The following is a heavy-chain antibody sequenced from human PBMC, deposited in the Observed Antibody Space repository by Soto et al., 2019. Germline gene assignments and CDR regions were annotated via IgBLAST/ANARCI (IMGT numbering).Heavy chain of an antibody. D-gene: IGHD7-27*01. CDR2: ISSSSSTI. Sequence: GGSLRLSCAASGFTFSSYSMNWVRQAPGKGLEWVSYISSSSSTIYYADSVKGRFTISRDNAKNSLHLQMNSLRDEDTAVYYCATELGTEAFDIWGQGTMVTVSS. J-gene: IGHJ3*02. CDR1: GFTFSSYS. V-gene: IGHV3-48*02. CDR3: ATELGTEAFDI.